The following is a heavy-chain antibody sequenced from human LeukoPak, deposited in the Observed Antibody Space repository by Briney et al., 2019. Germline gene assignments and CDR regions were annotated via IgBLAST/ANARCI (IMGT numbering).Heavy chain of an antibody. CDR2: DNVGDT. D-gene: IGHD1-1*01. CDR1: AFTVSTCA. J-gene: IGHJ4*02. CDR3: ASRPGPGLGPLDF. V-gene: IGHV3-23*01. Sequence: GGSLRLSCATSAFTVSTCAMSWVRQAPGVGLEWVSFDNVGDTYYRDSVKGRFTVSRDISTNTLFLQMSSLRVEDTAVYFCASRPGPGLGPLDFWGQGTPVTVSS.